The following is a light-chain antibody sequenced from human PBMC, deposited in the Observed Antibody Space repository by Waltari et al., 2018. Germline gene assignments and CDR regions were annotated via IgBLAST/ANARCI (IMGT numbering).Light chain of an antibody. Sequence: QSALTQPASVSGSPGQSITISCTGSSRAIGVYNYVSWYQQSPGKAHKVLIYGVYNRPAGVSDRFSGSKLDNTASLTISGLRAEDEAAYFCCSYTSISTVVFGGGTKVTVL. CDR2: GVY. CDR3: CSYTSISTVV. J-gene: IGLJ2*01. V-gene: IGLV2-14*03. CDR1: SRAIGVYNY.